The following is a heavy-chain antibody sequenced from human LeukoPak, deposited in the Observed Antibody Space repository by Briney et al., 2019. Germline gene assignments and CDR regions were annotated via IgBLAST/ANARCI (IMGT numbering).Heavy chain of an antibody. CDR3: ARGGTTVTPGLLWFDP. CDR1: GGSISSHY. V-gene: IGHV4-59*11. CDR2: IYYSGST. J-gene: IGHJ5*02. D-gene: IGHD4-17*01. Sequence: SETLSLTCSVSGGSISSHYWSWIRQPPGKGLEWIGYIYYSGSTKYNPSLKSRVTISVDTSKNQFSLKLSSVTAADTAVYYCARGGTTVTPGLLWFDPWGQGTLLAASS.